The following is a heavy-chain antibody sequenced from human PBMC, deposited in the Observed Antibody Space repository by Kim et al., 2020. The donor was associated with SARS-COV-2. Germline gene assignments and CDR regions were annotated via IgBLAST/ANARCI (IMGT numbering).Heavy chain of an antibody. J-gene: IGHJ4*02. CDR2: T. Sequence: TSYAQKCQGRVAMTRDTSTSTGYMELSSLRSEDTAVYYCARAWEQYFDYWGQGTLVTVSS. V-gene: IGHV1-46*01. D-gene: IGHD1-26*01. CDR3: ARAWEQYFDY.